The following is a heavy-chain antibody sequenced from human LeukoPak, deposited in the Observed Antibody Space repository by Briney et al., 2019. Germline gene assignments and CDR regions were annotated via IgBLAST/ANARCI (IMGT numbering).Heavy chain of an antibody. CDR3: ARDTGIVGPRGWFDP. V-gene: IGHV1-2*02. CDR1: GYTFTGYY. J-gene: IGHJ5*02. D-gene: IGHD1-26*01. CDR2: INPNSGGT. Sequence: ASVKVSCKASGYTFTGYYMHWVRQAPGQGLEWMGWINPNSGGTNYAQKFQGRVTMTRDTSISTAYMELSRLRSDDTAVYYCARDTGIVGPRGWFDPWGQGTLVTVSS.